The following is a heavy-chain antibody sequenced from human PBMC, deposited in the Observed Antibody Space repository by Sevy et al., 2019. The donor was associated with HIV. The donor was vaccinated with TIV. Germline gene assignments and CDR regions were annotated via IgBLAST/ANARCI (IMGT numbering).Heavy chain of an antibody. CDR2: ISAYNGNT. Sequence: ASVKVSCKASGYTFTSYGISWVRQAPRQGLEWIGWISAYNGNTNYAQKLQGRVTMTTDTSTSTAYMELRSLRSDDTAVYYCARDRRGVVPAARRGWFDPWGQGTLVTVSS. V-gene: IGHV1-18*01. CDR1: GYTFTSYG. J-gene: IGHJ5*02. CDR3: ARDRRGVVPAARRGWFDP. D-gene: IGHD2-2*01.